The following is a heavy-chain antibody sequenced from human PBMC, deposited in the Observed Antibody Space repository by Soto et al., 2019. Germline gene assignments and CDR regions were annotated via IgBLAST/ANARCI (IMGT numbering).Heavy chain of an antibody. CDR2: IYYSGVT. D-gene: IGHD6-25*01. CDR1: AGPTTRGGYH. Sequence: LRLTRPLFAGPTTRGGYHLSLIRQHPAKGLEWIGYIYYSGVTYYNPSLKSRATISVDTSKNQFSLNLSSVTAADTAMYYCARDLLGRLSGRFDPWGQGTLVTVS. J-gene: IGHJ5*02. V-gene: IGHV4-31*02. CDR3: ARDLLGRLSGRFDP.